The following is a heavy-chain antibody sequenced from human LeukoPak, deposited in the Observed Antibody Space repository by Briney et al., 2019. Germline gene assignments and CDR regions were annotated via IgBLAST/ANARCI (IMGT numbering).Heavy chain of an antibody. CDR2: IKQDGSEE. D-gene: IGHD2-15*01. CDR1: GFTFRSYW. Sequence: GGSLRLSCGASGFTFRSYWMSWVRQAPGKGLEWVANIKQDGSEEYYVDPVKGRFTISRDNAKNSLHLQMNSLRAEDTAVYYCARDKVVGATLLDYWGQGTLVTVSS. J-gene: IGHJ4*02. V-gene: IGHV3-7*01. CDR3: ARDKVVGATLLDY.